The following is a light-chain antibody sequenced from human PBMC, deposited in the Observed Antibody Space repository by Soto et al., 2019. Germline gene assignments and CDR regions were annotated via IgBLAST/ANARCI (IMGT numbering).Light chain of an antibody. Sequence: EIVLTQCPGTLSFSTGERATLSCRASQSVSTSYVAWYQQKFGQAPRLLIYDAFSRATGIPDRFSASGSGTDFTLTISRLEPEDFAVYYCQQYKTFGQGTRWIS. J-gene: IGKJ1*01. V-gene: IGKV3-20*01. CDR1: QSVSTSY. CDR3: QQYKT. CDR2: DAF.